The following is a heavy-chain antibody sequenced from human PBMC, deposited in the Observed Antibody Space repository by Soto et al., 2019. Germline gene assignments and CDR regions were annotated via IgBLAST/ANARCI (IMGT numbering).Heavy chain of an antibody. CDR1: GDSISSPHYY. D-gene: IGHD3-22*01. CDR2: IYYTGNN. J-gene: IGHJ4*02. V-gene: IGHV4-30-4*01. CDR3: AREPKQNYDSSPWNGGFDS. Sequence: QVHLQESGPGLVKPSQTLSLACTVSGDSISSPHYYWTWIRQPPGKGLEWVGYIYYTGNNFYNPALKSRVAMSVDASTNQLALKLASVTDTATAVYVCAREPKQNYDSSPWNGGFDSWGPGTLVTVSS.